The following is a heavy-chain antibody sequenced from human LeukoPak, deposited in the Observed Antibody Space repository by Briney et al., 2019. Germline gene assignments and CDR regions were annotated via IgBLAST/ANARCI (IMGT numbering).Heavy chain of an antibody. V-gene: IGHV3-7*01. CDR2: IKQDGSEK. CDR1: GFTFTTHA. Sequence: GGSLRLSCVVSGFTFTTHAMSWVRQAPGKGLELVANIKQDGSEKYYVDSVKGRFTISRDNAKNSLYLQMSSVRVEDTAVYYCARVGCTSTSCLANWGQGTLVTVSS. J-gene: IGHJ4*02. CDR3: ARVGCTSTSCLAN. D-gene: IGHD2-2*01.